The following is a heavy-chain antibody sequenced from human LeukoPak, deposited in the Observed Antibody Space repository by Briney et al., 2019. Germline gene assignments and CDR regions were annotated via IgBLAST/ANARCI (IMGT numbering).Heavy chain of an antibody. D-gene: IGHD3-10*01. CDR3: ARDSTWFGELSGYFDY. CDR1: GGSISSYY. V-gene: IGHV4-59*01. Sequence: SETLSLTCTVSGGSISSYYWSWIRQPPGKGLEWIGYIYYSGSTNYNPSLKSRVTISVDTSKNQFSLKLSSVTAADTAVYYCARDSTWFGELSGYFDYWGQGTLVTVSS. J-gene: IGHJ4*02. CDR2: IYYSGST.